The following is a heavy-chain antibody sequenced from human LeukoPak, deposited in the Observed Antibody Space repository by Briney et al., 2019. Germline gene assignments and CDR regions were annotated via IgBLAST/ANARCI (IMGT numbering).Heavy chain of an antibody. J-gene: IGHJ4*01. Sequence: ASVKVSCKASGYTFTTYVLNWVRQAPGQGFEWMGFINTYTRNPTYAQGFTGRFVFSLDTSVSTAYLQISNLRAEDTAVYYCARQVGTASSHDFGHWGHGALVTVSS. CDR3: ARQVGTASSHDFGH. V-gene: IGHV7-4-1*02. CDR1: GYTFTTYV. CDR2: INTYTRNP. D-gene: IGHD2-21*02.